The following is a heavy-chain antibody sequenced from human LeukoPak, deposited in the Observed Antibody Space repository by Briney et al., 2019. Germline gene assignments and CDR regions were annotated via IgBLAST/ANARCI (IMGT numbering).Heavy chain of an antibody. Sequence: SETLSLTCTVSGGSISSINTYWGWIRQPPGKGLEWIGSIYYSGITYYNSSLKSRATVSVDTSRNQFFLHLISVTAADTAVYYCARRNGHSWDVGNWFDPWGQGTLVTVSS. CDR1: GGSISSINTY. V-gene: IGHV4-39*01. D-gene: IGHD6-13*01. CDR2: IYYSGIT. J-gene: IGHJ5*02. CDR3: ARRNGHSWDVGNWFDP.